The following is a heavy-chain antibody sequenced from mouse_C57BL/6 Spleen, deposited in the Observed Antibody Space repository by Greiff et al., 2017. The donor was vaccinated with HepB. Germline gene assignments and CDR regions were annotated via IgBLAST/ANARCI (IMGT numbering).Heavy chain of an antibody. D-gene: IGHD1-1*01. CDR3: AREGILYGSRAWFAY. Sequence: QVQLQQSGAELAKPGASVKLSCKASGYTFTSYWMHWVKQRPGQGLEWIGYINPSSGYTKYNQKFKDKATLTADKSSSTAYMQLSSLTYEDSAVYYCAREGILYGSRAWFAYWSQGTLVTVSA. V-gene: IGHV1-7*01. J-gene: IGHJ3*01. CDR2: INPSSGYT. CDR1: GYTFTSYW.